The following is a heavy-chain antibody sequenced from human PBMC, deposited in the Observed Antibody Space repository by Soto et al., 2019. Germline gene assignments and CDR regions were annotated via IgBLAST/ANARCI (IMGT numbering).Heavy chain of an antibody. J-gene: IGHJ6*02. D-gene: IGHD2-2*01. CDR3: ARHEGYCISTSCRYGMDV. CDR2: IYYSGST. Sequence: PSETLSLTCTVSGDSITSNSYFWAWIRQPPGKGLEWIGSIYYSGSTYYNPSLKSRVTISVDTSKNQFSLKLSSVTAADTAVYYCARHEGYCISTSCRYGMDVWGQGTTVTVSS. V-gene: IGHV4-39*01. CDR1: GDSITSNSYF.